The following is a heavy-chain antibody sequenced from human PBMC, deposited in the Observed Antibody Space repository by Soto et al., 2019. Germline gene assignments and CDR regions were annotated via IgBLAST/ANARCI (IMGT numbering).Heavy chain of an antibody. V-gene: IGHV3-33*01. CDR1: GFSFRDFA. CDR2: IRRDGSYE. Sequence: QVHLVESGGGVVQPGKSLRISCAASGFSFRDFAMHWFRQAPGKGLEWLATIRRDGSYENYGDSVKGRFTISRDNFKNNLYLQMDSLRVEDTALYYCVRECPRKIVGAIDYWGQGTLVTVSS. D-gene: IGHD1-26*01. CDR3: VRECPRKIVGAIDY. J-gene: IGHJ4*02.